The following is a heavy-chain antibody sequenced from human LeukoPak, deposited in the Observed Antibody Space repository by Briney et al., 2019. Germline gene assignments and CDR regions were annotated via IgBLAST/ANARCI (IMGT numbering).Heavy chain of an antibody. CDR3: VKDAGTA. D-gene: IGHD2-8*02. Sequence: PGGSLRLSCAASGFTFSNNWMSWVRQAPGKGLECVANIKKDGSEIYYINSVKGRFTISRDNAKNSLYLQMNSLRAEGTALYYCVKDAGTAWGQGTLVTVSS. V-gene: IGHV3-7*01. CDR2: IKKDGSEI. CDR1: GFTFSNNW. J-gene: IGHJ5*02.